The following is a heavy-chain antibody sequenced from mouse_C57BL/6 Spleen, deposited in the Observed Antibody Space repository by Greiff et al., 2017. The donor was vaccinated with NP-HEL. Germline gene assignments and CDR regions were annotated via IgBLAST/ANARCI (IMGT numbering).Heavy chain of an antibody. V-gene: IGHV1-82*01. CDR1: GYAFSSSW. J-gene: IGHJ3*01. Sequence: VQLQQSGPELVKPGASVKISCKASGYAFSSSWMNWVKQRPGKGLEWIGRIYPGDGDTNYNGKFKGKATLTADKSSSTAYMQLSSLTSEDSAVYCCARGGGNSPFAYWGQGTLVTVSA. CDR3: ARGGGNSPFAY. D-gene: IGHD2-1*01. CDR2: IYPGDGDT.